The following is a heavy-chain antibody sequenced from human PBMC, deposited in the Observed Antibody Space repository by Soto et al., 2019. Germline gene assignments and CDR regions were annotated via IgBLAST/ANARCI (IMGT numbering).Heavy chain of an antibody. D-gene: IGHD3-10*01. J-gene: IGHJ4*02. CDR2: ISAYNVNT. V-gene: IGHV1-18*01. Sequence: QVQLVQSGSEVKKPGASVKVSCKASGYTFTSYGISWVRQAPGQGIEWMGWISAYNVNTNYAQKLQGRVTMTTDTATNTAYMELRSMRSDDTDVYYCARGTDYNLLLLFGALLRIGEVAPSFYYWGQGSLETVSS. CDR3: ARGTDYNLLLLFGALLRIGEVAPSFYY. CDR1: GYTFTSYG.